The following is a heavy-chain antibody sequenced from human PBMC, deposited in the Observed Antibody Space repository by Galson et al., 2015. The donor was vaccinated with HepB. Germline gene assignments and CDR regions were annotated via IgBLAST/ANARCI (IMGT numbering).Heavy chain of an antibody. D-gene: IGHD6-6*01. CDR2: ISAYNGNT. J-gene: IGHJ4*02. V-gene: IGHV1-18*04. Sequence: SVKVSCKASDYTFTNFGISWVRQAPGQGLEWMRWISAYNGNTNYAQNLQGRVTMTTDTSTSTAYMVLRSLRSDDTAIYYCARARYSTSPPDYWGQGTLVTISS. CDR3: ARARYSTSPPDY. CDR1: DYTFTNFG.